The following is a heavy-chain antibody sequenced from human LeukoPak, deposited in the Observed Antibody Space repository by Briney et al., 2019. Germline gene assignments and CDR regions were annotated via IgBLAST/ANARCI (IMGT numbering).Heavy chain of an antibody. CDR3: ARDNSEWALARGVMEY. CDR2: ISAYNGNT. CDR1: GYTFTNFG. V-gene: IGHV1-18*01. J-gene: IGHJ4*02. D-gene: IGHD3-10*01. Sequence: GASVKVSCKASGYTFTNFGINWVRQAPGQGLEWMGWISAYNGNTNYAQNIQGRVTLTTDTSTSTLYMELRSLRSDDTAVYYCARDNSEWALARGVMEYWGQGTLVTVSS.